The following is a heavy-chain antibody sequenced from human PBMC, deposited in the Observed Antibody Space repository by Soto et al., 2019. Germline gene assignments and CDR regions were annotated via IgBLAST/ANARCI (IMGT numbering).Heavy chain of an antibody. Sequence: EVQLVESGGGLVQPGRSLRLSCAASGFTFDDYAMHWVRQAPGKGLEWVSGIRWNSGSIGYADSVKGRFTISRDNAKTSLYLQMTSLRAEDRALYYCAKGGQLIREGGGYWGQGTLVTVSS. D-gene: IGHD2-2*01. CDR1: GFTFDDYA. V-gene: IGHV3-9*01. CDR2: IRWNSGSI. CDR3: AKGGQLIREGGGY. J-gene: IGHJ4*02.